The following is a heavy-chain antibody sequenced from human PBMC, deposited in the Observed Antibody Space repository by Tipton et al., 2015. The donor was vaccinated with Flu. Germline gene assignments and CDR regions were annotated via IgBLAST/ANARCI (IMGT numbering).Heavy chain of an antibody. V-gene: IGHV3-21*01. D-gene: IGHD3-10*01. CDR1: GFTFSTYG. CDR3: ARDLGVARGALTLDY. J-gene: IGHJ4*02. Sequence: SLRLSCAASGFTFSTYGMNWVRQAPGKGLEWVSYISSSSSSIYYADSVKGRFTISRDNAKNSLYLQMNSLRAEDTAVYYCARDLGVARGALTLDYWGQGTLLTVSS. CDR2: ISSSSSSI.